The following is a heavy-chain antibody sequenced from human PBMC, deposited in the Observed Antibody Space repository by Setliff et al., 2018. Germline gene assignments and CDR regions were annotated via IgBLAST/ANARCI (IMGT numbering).Heavy chain of an antibody. CDR3: ARTASGSYKGWYDP. CDR1: GFTFGNYA. J-gene: IGHJ5*02. CDR2: ISGSGSNT. D-gene: IGHD3-10*01. Sequence: PGGSLRLSCAASGFTFGNYAMNWVRQAPGKGLEWVSGISGSGSNTYYADSVKGRFTISRGNSKNTLYLQMNSLRAEDTAVYYCARTASGSYKGWYDPWGQGTLVTVSS. V-gene: IGHV3-23*01.